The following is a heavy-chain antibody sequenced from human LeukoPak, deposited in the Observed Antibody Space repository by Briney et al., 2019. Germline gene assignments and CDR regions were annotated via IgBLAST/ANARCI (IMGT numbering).Heavy chain of an antibody. V-gene: IGHV1-69*05. CDR1: GGTFSSYA. CDR3: AGSTSSSREYYYMDV. Sequence: GASVKVSCKASGGTFSSYAISWVRQAPGQGLEWMGGIIPIFGTANYAQKFQGRVTITTDESTSIAYMELSSLRSEDTAVYYCAGSTSSSREYYYMDVWGKGTTVTVSS. CDR2: IIPIFGTA. D-gene: IGHD6-6*01. J-gene: IGHJ6*03.